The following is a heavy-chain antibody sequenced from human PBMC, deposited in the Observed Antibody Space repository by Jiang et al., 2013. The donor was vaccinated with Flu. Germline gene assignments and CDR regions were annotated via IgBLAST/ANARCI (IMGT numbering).Heavy chain of an antibody. J-gene: IGHJ3*01. Sequence: SGAEVKKPGASVKISRKASGYAFINYYVHWVRQAPGQGLEWMALLNPGGGTTTYAQKFQGRVALSRDTSRSTVYMDLNNLTSDDTALYYCARGEFYEADGFANKFGFDVWGQGTMVTVSS. CDR3: ARGEFYEADGFANKFGFDV. V-gene: IGHV1-46*01. CDR2: LNPGGGTT. CDR1: GYAFINYY. D-gene: IGHD6-13*01.